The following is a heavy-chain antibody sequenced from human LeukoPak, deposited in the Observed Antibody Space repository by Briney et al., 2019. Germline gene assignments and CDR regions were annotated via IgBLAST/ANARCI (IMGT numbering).Heavy chain of an antibody. CDR2: IYYSGST. CDR1: GGSISSSSHY. Sequence: PSETLSLTCTVSGGSISSSSHYWGWLRQPPGKGLEWIGSIYYSGSTYYNPSLKSRVTISVDTSNNQFSLKLSSVTAADTAVYYCARTMGGADSSGWYWSYYYYYMDVWGKGTTVTVSS. CDR3: ARTMGGADSSGWYWSYYYYYMDV. V-gene: IGHV4-39*07. J-gene: IGHJ6*03. D-gene: IGHD6-19*01.